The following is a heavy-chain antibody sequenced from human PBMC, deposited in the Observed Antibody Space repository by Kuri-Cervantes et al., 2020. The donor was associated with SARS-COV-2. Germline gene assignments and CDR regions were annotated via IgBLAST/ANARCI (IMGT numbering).Heavy chain of an antibody. J-gene: IGHJ6*02. CDR3: AWTRYSNLYYYYGMDV. Sequence: GESLKISCAASGFTFSSYWMSWVRQAPGKGLEWVANIKQDGSEKYYVDSVKGRFTISRDNAKNSLYLQMNSLRAEDTAVYYCAWTRYSNLYYYYGMDVWGQGTTVTVSS. D-gene: IGHD4-11*01. CDR1: GFTFSSYW. V-gene: IGHV3-7*05. CDR2: IKQDGSEK.